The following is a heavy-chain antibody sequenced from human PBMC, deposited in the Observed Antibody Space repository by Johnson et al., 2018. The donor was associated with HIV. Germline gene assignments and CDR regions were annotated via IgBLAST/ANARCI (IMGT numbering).Heavy chain of an antibody. V-gene: IGHV3-30*03. D-gene: IGHD5-24*01. J-gene: IGHJ3*02. Sequence: QMLLVESGGGVVQPGRSLRLSCAASGFNFNNYGMHWVRQAPGKGLEWVAVISYDGSNKYFADSVKGRFTISRDKSKNTLYLQMNNLRAEDTAVYYCARSPVWLRGFDIWGQGTLVTVSS. CDR3: ARSPVWLRGFDI. CDR2: ISYDGSNK. CDR1: GFNFNNYG.